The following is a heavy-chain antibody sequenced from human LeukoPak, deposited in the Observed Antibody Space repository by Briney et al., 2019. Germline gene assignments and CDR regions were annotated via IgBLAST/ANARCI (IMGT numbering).Heavy chain of an antibody. J-gene: IGHJ4*02. D-gene: IGHD3-22*01. V-gene: IGHV1-69*13. Sequence: ASVKVSCKASGGTFSSYAISWVRQAPGQGLEWMGGIIPIFGTANYAQKFQGRVTITADESTSTAYMELSSLRPEDTAVYYCARDKASYYYDSSGGLFGYWGQGTLVTVSS. CDR3: ARDKASYYYDSSGGLFGY. CDR2: IIPIFGTA. CDR1: GGTFSSYA.